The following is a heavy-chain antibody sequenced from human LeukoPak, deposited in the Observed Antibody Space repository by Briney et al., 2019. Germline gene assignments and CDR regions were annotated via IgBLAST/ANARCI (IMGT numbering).Heavy chain of an antibody. CDR3: AKDGTPITMVRGVIGDYYYMDV. CDR2: VSGSGGST. Sequence: GGSLRLSCAASGFTFSSYAMSWVRQAPGKGLEWVSAVSGSGGSTYYADSVKGRFTISRDNSKSTLYLQMNSLRAEDTAVYYCAKDGTPITMVRGVIGDYYYMDVWGKGTTVTVSS. J-gene: IGHJ6*03. D-gene: IGHD3-10*01. V-gene: IGHV3-23*01. CDR1: GFTFSSYA.